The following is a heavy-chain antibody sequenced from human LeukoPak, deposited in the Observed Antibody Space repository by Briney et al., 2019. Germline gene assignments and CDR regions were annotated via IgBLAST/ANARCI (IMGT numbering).Heavy chain of an antibody. CDR2: INPNSGGT. V-gene: IGHV1-2*02. Sequence: ASVKVSCKTSGYSFTGYYIHWVRQAPGQGFEWLGWINPNSGGTNYAQMFQDSVSMTRDTSINTAYMELSSLRPDDTAVYYCARGVAPAGRRLDPWGQGTLITVSS. J-gene: IGHJ5*02. CDR1: GYSFTGYY. D-gene: IGHD2-15*01. CDR3: ARGVAPAGRRLDP.